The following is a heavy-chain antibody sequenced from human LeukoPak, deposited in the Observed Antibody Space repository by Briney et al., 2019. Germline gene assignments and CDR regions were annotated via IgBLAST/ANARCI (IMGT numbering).Heavy chain of an antibody. Sequence: SVKVSCKASGGTFSSYTISWVRQAPGQGLEWMGRIIPILGIANYAQKFQGRVTITADKSTSTAYMELSSLRSEDTPVYYCARARRGSGSYSDYWGQGTLVTVSS. D-gene: IGHD3-10*01. CDR2: IIPILGIA. V-gene: IGHV1-69*02. CDR3: ARARRGSGSYSDY. CDR1: GGTFSSYT. J-gene: IGHJ4*02.